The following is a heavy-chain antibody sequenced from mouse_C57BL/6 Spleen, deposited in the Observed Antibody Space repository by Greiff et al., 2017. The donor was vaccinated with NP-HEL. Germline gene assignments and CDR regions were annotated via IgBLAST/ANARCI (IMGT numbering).Heavy chain of an antibody. D-gene: IGHD2-3*01. J-gene: IGHJ2*01. V-gene: IGHV1-50*01. CDR2: IAPSDSYT. Sequence: QVQLQQPGAELVKPGASVKLSCKASGYTFTSYWMQWVKQRPGQGLEWIGEIAPSDSYTNYNQKFKGKATLTVDTSSSTAYMQLSSLTSEDSAVYYCARGRWLLPLDYWGQGTTLTVSS. CDR3: ARGRWLLPLDY. CDR1: GYTFTSYW.